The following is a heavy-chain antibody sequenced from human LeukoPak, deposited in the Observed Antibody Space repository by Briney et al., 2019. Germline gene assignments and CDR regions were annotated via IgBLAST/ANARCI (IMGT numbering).Heavy chain of an antibody. CDR3: ARGGDIVVVPAAMDYYYGMDV. D-gene: IGHD2-2*01. J-gene: IGHJ6*02. V-gene: IGHV3-74*01. CDR1: GFTFSSYW. CDR2: INSDGSST. Sequence: GGSLRLSCAAPGFTFSSYWMHWVRQAPGKGLVWVPRINSDGSSTSYADSVKGRFTISRDNAKNTLYLQMNSLRAEDTAVYYCARGGDIVVVPAAMDYYYGMDVWGQGTTVTVSS.